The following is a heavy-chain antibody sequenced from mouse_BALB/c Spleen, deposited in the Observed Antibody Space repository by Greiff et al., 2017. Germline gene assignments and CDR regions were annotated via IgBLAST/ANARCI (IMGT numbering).Heavy chain of an antibody. V-gene: IGHV2-9*02. D-gene: IGHD1-1*01. CDR2: IWAGGST. CDR3: ARGIYYYGSRPYYYAMDY. J-gene: IGHJ4*01. CDR1: GFSLTSYG. Sequence: VQVVESGPGLVAPSQSLSITCTVSGFSLTSYGVHWVRQPPGKGLEWLGVIWAGGSTNYNSALMSRLSISKDNSKSQVFLKMNSLQTDDTAMYYCARGIYYYGSRPYYYAMDYWGQGTSVTVSS.